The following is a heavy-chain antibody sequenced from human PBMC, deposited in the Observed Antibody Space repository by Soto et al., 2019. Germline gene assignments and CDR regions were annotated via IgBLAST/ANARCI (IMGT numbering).Heavy chain of an antibody. V-gene: IGHV1-8*01. CDR3: ARVKSLEYYYDSSGYYYPFDY. D-gene: IGHD3-22*01. CDR1: GYTFTSYD. J-gene: IGHJ4*02. CDR2: MNPNSGNT. Sequence: ASVKVSCKASGYTFTSYDINWVRQATGQGLEWMGWMNPNSGNTGYAQKFQGRVTMTRNTSISTAYMELSSLRSEDTAVYYCARVKSLEYYYDSSGYYYPFDYWGQGTLVTVSS.